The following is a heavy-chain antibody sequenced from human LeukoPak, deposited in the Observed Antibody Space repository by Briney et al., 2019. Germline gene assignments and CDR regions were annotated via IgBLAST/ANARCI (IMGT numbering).Heavy chain of an antibody. CDR2: ISSSGSTI. CDR1: GFTFSDYY. Sequence: GGSLRLSCAAYGFTFSDYYMSWIRQAPGKGLEWVSYISSSGSTIYYADSVKGRFTISRDNAKNSLYLQMNSLRAEDTAVYYCAGLGYCSSTSCSLGPAGYWGQGTLVTVSS. CDR3: AGLGYCSSTSCSLGPAGY. J-gene: IGHJ4*02. D-gene: IGHD2-2*01. V-gene: IGHV3-11*01.